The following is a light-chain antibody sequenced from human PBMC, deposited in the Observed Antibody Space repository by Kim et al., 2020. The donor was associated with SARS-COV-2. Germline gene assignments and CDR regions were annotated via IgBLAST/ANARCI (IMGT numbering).Light chain of an antibody. J-gene: IGLJ2*01. Sequence: GESITISCTGTSSDVGGYNYVSWYQQHPGKDPKLMIYDVSNRPSGVSNRCSGSKSGNTASLTISGLQAEDEADYYCSSYTSSSTGVFGGGTKLTVL. CDR1: SSDVGGYNY. V-gene: IGLV2-14*03. CDR3: SSYTSSSTGV. CDR2: DVS.